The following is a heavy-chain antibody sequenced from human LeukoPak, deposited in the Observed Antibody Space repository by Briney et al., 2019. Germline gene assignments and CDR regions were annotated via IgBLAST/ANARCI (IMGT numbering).Heavy chain of an antibody. D-gene: IGHD6-19*01. J-gene: IGHJ4*02. CDR3: ARDTDSSGPIDH. CDR2: ISYDGSNK. V-gene: IGHV3-30*03. CDR1: GFTFSSYG. Sequence: PGGSLRLSCAASGFTFSSYGMHWVRQAPGKGLEWVAVISYDGSNKYYADSVKGRFTISRDNSKNTLYLQMNSLRAEDTAVYYCARDTDSSGPIDHWGQGTLVTVSS.